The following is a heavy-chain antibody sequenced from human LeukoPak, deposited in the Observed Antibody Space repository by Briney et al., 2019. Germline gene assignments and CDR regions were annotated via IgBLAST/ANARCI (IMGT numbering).Heavy chain of an antibody. J-gene: IGHJ4*02. V-gene: IGHV1-18*01. Sequence: GASVKVSCKASVYTFTSYGISGVRQAPGQGLDWMGWISAYNGNTNYAQKLQGRVTMTTDTSTSTAYMELRSLRSDDTAVYYCARVRGYYDSSGPRDYWGQGTLVTVSS. D-gene: IGHD3-22*01. CDR3: ARVRGYYDSSGPRDY. CDR2: ISAYNGNT. CDR1: VYTFTSYG.